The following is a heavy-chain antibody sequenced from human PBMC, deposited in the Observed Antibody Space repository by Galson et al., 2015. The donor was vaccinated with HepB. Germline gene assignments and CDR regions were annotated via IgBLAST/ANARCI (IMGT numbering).Heavy chain of an antibody. V-gene: IGHV3-7*01. Sequence: SLRLSCAASGFTFSSNWMTWVRQAPGKGLEWVANIKPDGSERNYVDSVKGRFTISRDNAKNSLYLQMSSLRVEDTAVFYCAREGGNREVDYWGQGTLVTVSS. CDR3: AREGGNREVDY. CDR1: GFTFSSNW. CDR2: IKPDGSER. J-gene: IGHJ4*02. D-gene: IGHD4-23*01.